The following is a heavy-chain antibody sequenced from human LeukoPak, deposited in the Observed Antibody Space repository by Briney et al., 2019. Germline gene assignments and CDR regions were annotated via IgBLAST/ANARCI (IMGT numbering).Heavy chain of an antibody. CDR1: GYTLINHA. V-gene: IGHV1-18*04. Sequence: GASVKVSCKGSGYTLINHALSWVRQAPGQGLEWMGWIGADNGNTNHAQKFQGRVSLTTDTSTSTAYMELRSLRSDDTAVYYCASGGSYSFSGVDYFDYWGQGTLVTVSS. J-gene: IGHJ4*02. CDR3: ASGGSYSFSGVDYFDY. D-gene: IGHD1-26*01. CDR2: IGADNGNT.